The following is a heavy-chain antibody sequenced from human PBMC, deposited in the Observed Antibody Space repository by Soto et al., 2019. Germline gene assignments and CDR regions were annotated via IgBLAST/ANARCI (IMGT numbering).Heavy chain of an antibody. D-gene: IGHD2-8*02. CDR3: TGEVASGY. CDR2: ISRDGRTT. CDR1: GFTVSSYG. Sequence: QVQLEESGGGVVQPGRSLRLSCAVSGFTVSSYGMHWVRQAPGKGLEWVAVISRDGRTTFYADSVKGRFTISKDNSRNTLFLEMNSLRDDDMAVYYCTGEVASGYWDQGTLVTVSS. V-gene: IGHV3-30*03. J-gene: IGHJ4*02.